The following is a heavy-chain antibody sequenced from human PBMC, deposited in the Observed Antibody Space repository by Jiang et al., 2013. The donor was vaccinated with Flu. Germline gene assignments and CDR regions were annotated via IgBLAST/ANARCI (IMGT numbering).Heavy chain of an antibody. D-gene: IGHD6-13*01. V-gene: IGHV2-5*02. J-gene: IGHJ6*02. CDR3: ARIVSIAAGVLNYYYYGMDV. Sequence: PHGKAPEWLLLIYWDNDQRFSPSLRSRLSVTKDTSKNQVVLTMTNMDPVDTATYYCARIVSIAAGVLNYYYYGMDVWGQGTTVTVSS. CDR2: IYWDNDQ.